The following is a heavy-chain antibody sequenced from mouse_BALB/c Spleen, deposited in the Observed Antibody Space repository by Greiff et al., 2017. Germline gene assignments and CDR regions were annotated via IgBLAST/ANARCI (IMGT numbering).Heavy chain of an antibody. CDR3: TPLGNIYYYAMDY. Sequence: EVQRVESGGGLVQPGGSMKLSCVASGFTFSNYWMNWVRQSPEKGLEWVAEIRLKSNNYATHYAESVKGRFTISRDDSKSSVYLQMNNLRAEDTGIYYCTPLGNIYYYAMDYWGQGTSVTVSS. D-gene: IGHD2-1*01. J-gene: IGHJ4*01. CDR1: GFTFSNYW. V-gene: IGHV6-6*02. CDR2: IRLKSNNYAT.